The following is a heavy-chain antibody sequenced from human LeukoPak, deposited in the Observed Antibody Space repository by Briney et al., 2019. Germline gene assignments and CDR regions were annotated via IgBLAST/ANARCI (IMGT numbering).Heavy chain of an antibody. CDR1: RGSFSGYY. J-gene: IGHJ4*02. CDR3: ARGPHAVDGYYFDY. CDR2: INHSGST. Sequence: SETLSLTCAVYRGSFSGYYWSWIRQSPGKGLEWIGEINHSGSTNYNPSLKSRVTISVDTSKNQFSLKLSSVTAADTAVYYCARGPHAVDGYYFDYWGQGTLVTVSS. V-gene: IGHV4-34*01. D-gene: IGHD2-2*01.